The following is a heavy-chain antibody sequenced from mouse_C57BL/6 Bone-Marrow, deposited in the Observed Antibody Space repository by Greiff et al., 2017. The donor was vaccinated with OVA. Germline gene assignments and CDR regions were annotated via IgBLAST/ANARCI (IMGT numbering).Heavy chain of an antibody. CDR1: GFTFSDYG. V-gene: IGHV5-17*01. Sequence: DVMLVESGGGLVKPGGSLKLSCAASGFTFSDYGMHWVRQAPEKGLEWVAYISSGSSTIYYADTVKGRFTISRDNAKNTLFLQMTSLRSEDTAMYYCASPHYYGSRRAWFAYWGQGTLVTVSA. CDR2: ISSGSSTI. D-gene: IGHD1-1*01. J-gene: IGHJ3*01. CDR3: ASPHYYGSRRAWFAY.